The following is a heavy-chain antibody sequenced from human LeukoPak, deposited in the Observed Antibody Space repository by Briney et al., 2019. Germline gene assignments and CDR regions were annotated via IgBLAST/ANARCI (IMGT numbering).Heavy chain of an antibody. CDR2: VYYSGRT. Sequence: SGTLSLTRTLSVGSISSSSYYWGWIRQPPGKGLEWIGCVYYSGRTYYDPSRKSRLTISVDTSKNQFSLKLSSVTAADTAVYYCARGPPNGYCSSTSCYPQFYFDYWGQGTLVTVSS. CDR1: VGSISSSSYY. V-gene: IGHV4-39*07. CDR3: ARGPPNGYCSSTSCYPQFYFDY. D-gene: IGHD2-2*01. J-gene: IGHJ4*02.